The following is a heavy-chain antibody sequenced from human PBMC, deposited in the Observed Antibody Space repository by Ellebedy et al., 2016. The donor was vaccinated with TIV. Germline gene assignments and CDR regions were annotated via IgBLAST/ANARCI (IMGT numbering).Heavy chain of an antibody. J-gene: IGHJ4*02. CDR1: GFAFSSSW. D-gene: IGHD3-16*02. V-gene: IGHV3-7*03. CDR3: ARDAAANRFDY. Sequence: GESLKISXAASGFAFSSSWMTWVRQAPGKGLEWLGNIKYDGSTINYVDSVRGRFTFSRDNAENSLFLQINSLSAEDTAVYYCARDAAANRFDYWGQGTLVTVSS. CDR2: IKYDGSTI.